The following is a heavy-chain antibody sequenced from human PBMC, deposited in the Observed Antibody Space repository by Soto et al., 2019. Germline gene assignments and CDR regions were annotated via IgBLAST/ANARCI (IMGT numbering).Heavy chain of an antibody. V-gene: IGHV4-31*03. J-gene: IGHJ4*02. CDR3: ARSISV. D-gene: IGHD2-21*01. Sequence: QEQLQESGPGLVKPSQTLSLTCTVSGGSISSGGYYWSWIRQHPGKGLEWIGYIYYIGSTYYSPALKSRITISIDTSKNQFSLRLSSVTAADTAVYYYARSISVWGQGTLVTVSS. CDR2: IYYIGST. CDR1: GGSISSGGYY.